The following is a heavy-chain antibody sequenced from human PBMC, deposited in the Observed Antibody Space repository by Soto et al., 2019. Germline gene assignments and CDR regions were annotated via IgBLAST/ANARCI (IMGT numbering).Heavy chain of an antibody. Sequence: PGESLKISCKGSGYSFTSYWIGWVRQMPGKGLEWMGIIYPGDSDTRYSPSFQGQVTISADKPISTAYLQWSSLKASDTAMYDCPRLVKDGSGIHYYYYGTDVWGQGTTVTVSS. CDR2: IYPGDSDT. CDR1: GYSFTSYW. CDR3: PRLVKDGSGIHYYYYGTDV. J-gene: IGHJ6*02. V-gene: IGHV5-51*01. D-gene: IGHD3-10*01.